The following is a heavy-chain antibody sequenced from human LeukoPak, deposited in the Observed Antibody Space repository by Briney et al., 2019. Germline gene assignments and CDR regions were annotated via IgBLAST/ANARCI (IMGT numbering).Heavy chain of an antibody. CDR1: GSTFTSSA. CDR2: IVVGSGNT. J-gene: IGHJ4*02. V-gene: IGHV1-58*01. D-gene: IGHD3-10*01. Sequence: TSVKVSCKASGSTFTSSAVRWVRQARGQRLEWIGWIVVGSGNTNYAQKFQERVTITRDMSTSTAYMELSSLRSEDTAVYYCAAGGSGSYYGSHFDYWGQGPLVSVSS. CDR3: AAGGSGSYYGSHFDY.